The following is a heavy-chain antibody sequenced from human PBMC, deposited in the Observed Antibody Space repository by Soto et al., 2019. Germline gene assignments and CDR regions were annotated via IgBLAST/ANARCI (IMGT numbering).Heavy chain of an antibody. Sequence: CKGSGYSFTTYWISWVRQKPGKGLEWMGRIDPSDSYTNYSPSFQGHVTISADKSVSTAYLQMNSLRAEDTAVYYCAKGVPGIAVAGTGYFQHWGQGTLVTVSS. CDR1: GYSFTTYW. D-gene: IGHD6-19*01. CDR3: AKGVPGIAVAGTGYFQH. V-gene: IGHV5-10-1*01. CDR2: IDPSDSYT. J-gene: IGHJ1*01.